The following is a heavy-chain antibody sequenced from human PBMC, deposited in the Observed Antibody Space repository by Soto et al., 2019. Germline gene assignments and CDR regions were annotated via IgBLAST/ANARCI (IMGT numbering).Heavy chain of an antibody. CDR1: GFTFSSYW. J-gene: IGHJ4*02. D-gene: IGHD1-7*01. CDR2: IKQDGSEK. V-gene: IGHV3-7*04. Sequence: GGSLRLSCAASGFTFSSYWMSWDRQAPGKGLEWVANIKQDGSEKYYVDSVKGRFTISRDNAKNSLYLQMNSLRAEDTAVYYCAGARRTTPFDYWGQGTLVTVSS. CDR3: AGARRTTPFDY.